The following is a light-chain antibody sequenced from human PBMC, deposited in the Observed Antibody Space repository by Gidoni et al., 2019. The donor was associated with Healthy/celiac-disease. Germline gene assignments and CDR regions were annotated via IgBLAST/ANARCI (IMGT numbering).Light chain of an antibody. CDR3: QQRSNWPPLT. V-gene: IGKV3-11*01. CDR1: HSVGSS. Sequence: IVLTQSPATLSLSPGERATLSCRASHSVGSSLAWYQQKPGQAPRLLIYDASNRATGIPARFSGSGSGTDFTLTISSLEPEDFAVYYCQQRSNWPPLTFGGGTKVEIK. J-gene: IGKJ4*01. CDR2: DAS.